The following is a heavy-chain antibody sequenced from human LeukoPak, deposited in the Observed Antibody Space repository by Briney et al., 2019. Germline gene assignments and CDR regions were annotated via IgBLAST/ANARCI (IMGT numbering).Heavy chain of an antibody. Sequence: GGSLRLSCVGSGLSFSSHAMTWVRQAPGKGLEWVSVIYSGGSTYYADSVKGRFTISRDTSKNTLYLQMNSLRAEDTAVYYCARGNMIFGVSRMGAFDIWGQGTMVTVSS. D-gene: IGHD3/OR15-3a*01. J-gene: IGHJ3*02. CDR2: IYSGGST. V-gene: IGHV3-66*01. CDR1: GLSFSSHA. CDR3: ARGNMIFGVSRMGAFDI.